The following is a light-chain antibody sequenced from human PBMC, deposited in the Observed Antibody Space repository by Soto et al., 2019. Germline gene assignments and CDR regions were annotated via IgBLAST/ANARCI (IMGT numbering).Light chain of an antibody. CDR3: QQYNDWPLT. Sequence: EKVMTQSPAALSVSPGERATLSCRASQSVNSNLAWYQRKPGQAPRLLLYGASTRATGIPARFSGSASGTEFTLTISSMQPADSSVYYCQQYNDWPLTFGGGTKVEIK. CDR1: QSVNSN. V-gene: IGKV3-15*01. CDR2: GAS. J-gene: IGKJ4*01.